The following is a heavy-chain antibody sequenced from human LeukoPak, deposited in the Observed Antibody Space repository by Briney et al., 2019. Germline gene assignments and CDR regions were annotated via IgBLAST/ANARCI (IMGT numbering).Heavy chain of an antibody. J-gene: IGHJ3*02. V-gene: IGHV3-48*01. CDR1: GFTFSSYS. D-gene: IGHD2-15*01. CDR3: ARVGQNVVFDI. Sequence: GGSLRLSCAASGFTFSSYSMNWVRQAPGKGLERVSYISSSSSTIYYADSVKGRFTISRDNAKNSLYLQMNSLRAEDTAVYYCARVGQNVVFDIWGQGTMVTVSS. CDR2: ISSSSSTI.